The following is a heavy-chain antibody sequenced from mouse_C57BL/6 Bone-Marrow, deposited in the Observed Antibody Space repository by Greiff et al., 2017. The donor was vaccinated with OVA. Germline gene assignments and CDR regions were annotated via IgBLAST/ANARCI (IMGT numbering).Heavy chain of an antibody. Sequence: VQLQQPGAELVMPGASVKLSCKASGYTFTSYWMHWVKQRPGQGLEWIGEIDPSDSYTNYNQKFKGKSTLTVDKSSSTAYMQLSSLTSGDSAVYYWARRGYGSLFDDWGKGTTLTAAS. CDR3: ARRGYGSLFDD. CDR1: GYTFTSYW. V-gene: IGHV1-69*01. D-gene: IGHD1-1*01. CDR2: IDPSDSYT. J-gene: IGHJ2*01.